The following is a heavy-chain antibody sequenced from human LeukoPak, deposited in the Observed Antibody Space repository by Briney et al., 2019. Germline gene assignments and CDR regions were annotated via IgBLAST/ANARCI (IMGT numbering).Heavy chain of an antibody. Sequence: GSSVKVSCKASGGTFSSYAISWVRQAPGQGPEWMGRIIPILGIANYAQKFQGRVTITADKSTSTAYMELSSLRSEDTAVYYCARGGSTYYYGSGSYALPFDYWGQGTLVTVSS. V-gene: IGHV1-69*04. J-gene: IGHJ4*02. CDR3: ARGGSTYYYGSGSYALPFDY. D-gene: IGHD3-10*01. CDR2: IIPILGIA. CDR1: GGTFSSYA.